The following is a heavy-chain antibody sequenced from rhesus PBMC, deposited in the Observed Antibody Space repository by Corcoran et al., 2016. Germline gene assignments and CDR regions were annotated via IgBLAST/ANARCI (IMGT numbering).Heavy chain of an antibody. CDR3: ARVDPSAYVYFDF. D-gene: IGHD2-39*01. J-gene: IGHJ4*01. V-gene: IGHV1S2*01. Sequence: QVQLVQSGAEVKKPGPSVTVSFKASGYTFTDYYIHWVRQSPRQGLEWMGWINPYNGNTRYAQKFQGRVTMTRDTSTTTVYMELSSLRSEDTAVYYCARVDPSAYVYFDFWGQGVLVTVSS. CDR2: INPYNGNT. CDR1: GYTFTDYY.